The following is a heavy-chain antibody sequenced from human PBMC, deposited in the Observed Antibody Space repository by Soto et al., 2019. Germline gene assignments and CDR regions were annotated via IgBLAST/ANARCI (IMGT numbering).Heavy chain of an antibody. CDR2: INDSGNI. D-gene: IGHD3-10*01. J-gene: IGHJ6*03. CDR3: ARGLILWFGELSRRGGYYYFMDV. Sequence: QVQLQQWGAGLLKPSETLSLTCAVYGGSLSGYQWSWIRQTPGKGLEWIGEINDSGNINYNPSLKSRVTILLDTPRKQISQKLSAVTAADSAVYYCARGLILWFGELSRRGGYYYFMDVWGKGTMVAVSS. CDR1: GGSLSGYQ. V-gene: IGHV4-34*01.